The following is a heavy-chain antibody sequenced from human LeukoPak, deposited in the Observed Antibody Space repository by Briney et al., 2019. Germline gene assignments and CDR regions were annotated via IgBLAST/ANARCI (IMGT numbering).Heavy chain of an antibody. CDR3: ARGPVRWTPDY. D-gene: IGHD2-15*01. CDR2: ICYSRST. V-gene: IGHV4-59*08. Sequence: SETLSLTCTVSGGSISSYYWNWIRQPPGKGLEWIGYICYSRSTNYNPSLESRVTISVDTSKNQFSLQLSSVTAADTAVYYCARGPVRWTPDYWGQGTLVTVSS. CDR1: GGSISSYY. J-gene: IGHJ4*02.